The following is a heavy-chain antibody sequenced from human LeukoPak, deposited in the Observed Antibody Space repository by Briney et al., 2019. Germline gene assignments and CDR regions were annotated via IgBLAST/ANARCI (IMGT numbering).Heavy chain of an antibody. Sequence: SETLSLTCTVSGVSISSGGYFWSWIRQPAGKGLEWIGRFYVSGSTNYNPSLQSRVTISVDTSKNQFTLKLTSVTAADTAVYYCAVGNCPTTSCYPGVAFDIWGQGTMVTVSS. V-gene: IGHV4-61*02. CDR1: GVSISSGGYF. D-gene: IGHD2-2*01. CDR3: AVGNCPTTSCYPGVAFDI. J-gene: IGHJ3*02. CDR2: FYVSGST.